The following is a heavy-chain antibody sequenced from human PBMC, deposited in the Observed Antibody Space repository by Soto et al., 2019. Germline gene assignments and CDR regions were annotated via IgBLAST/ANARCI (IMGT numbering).Heavy chain of an antibody. CDR3: ARDTGRDVFIPDDILTGNWFDP. D-gene: IGHD3-9*01. CDR2: INPNSGGT. CDR1: GYTFTGYY. V-gene: IGHV1-2*04. Sequence: ASVKVSCKASGYTFTGYYMHWVRQAPGQGLEWMGWINPNSGGTNYAQKFQGWVTMTRDTSISTAYMELSRLRSDDTAVYYCARDTGRDVFIPDDILTGNWFDPWGQGTLVTVSS. J-gene: IGHJ5*02.